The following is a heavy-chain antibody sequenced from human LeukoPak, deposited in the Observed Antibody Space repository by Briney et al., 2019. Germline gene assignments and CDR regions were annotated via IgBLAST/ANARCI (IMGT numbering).Heavy chain of an antibody. CDR3: ARDWGRIAYYADY. Sequence: GGSLRLSCAASGFTFSSYWMSWVRQAPGKGLEWVANIKQDGSEKYYVDSVKGRFTISRDNAKNSLYLQMNSLRAEDTAIYYCARDWGRIAYYADYWGQGILVTVSS. V-gene: IGHV3-7*01. CDR2: IKQDGSEK. D-gene: IGHD3-3*01. CDR1: GFTFSSYW. J-gene: IGHJ4*02.